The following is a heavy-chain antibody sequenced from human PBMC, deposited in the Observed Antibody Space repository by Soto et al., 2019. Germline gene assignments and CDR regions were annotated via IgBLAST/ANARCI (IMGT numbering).Heavy chain of an antibody. CDR3: AREYGSYGDYGY. Sequence: QVQLQQWGAGLLNSSETLFLTCAEYGESFSGHYWSWIRQSPGKGLEWIGEINHSGRTNYNPSLKSRVTITIDTSKKQFSLRLTSVTAADTGVYYCAREYGSYGDYGYWGQGTRVTVSS. V-gene: IGHV4-34*01. D-gene: IGHD4-17*01. CDR2: INHSGRT. J-gene: IGHJ4*02. CDR1: GESFSGHY.